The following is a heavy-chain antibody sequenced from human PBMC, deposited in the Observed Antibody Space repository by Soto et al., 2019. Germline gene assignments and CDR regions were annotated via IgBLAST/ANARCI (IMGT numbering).Heavy chain of an antibody. CDR1: GYIFTNSG. D-gene: IGHD3-22*01. Sequence: ALVKVSCKASGYIFTNSGISWVRQAPGQGLEWMGWISAYNGNTNYAQKLQGRVTMTTDTSTSTAYMELRSLRSDDTAVYFCAREYYFDSSGRRKAFDIWGQGTMVTVSS. V-gene: IGHV1-18*01. J-gene: IGHJ3*02. CDR3: AREYYFDSSGRRKAFDI. CDR2: ISAYNGNT.